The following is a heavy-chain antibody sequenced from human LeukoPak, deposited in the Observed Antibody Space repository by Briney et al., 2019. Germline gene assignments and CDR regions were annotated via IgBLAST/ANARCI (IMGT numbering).Heavy chain of an antibody. Sequence: ASVKVSCKASGGTFSSYAISWVRQAPGQGLEWMGRINPNSGGTSYAQKFQGRVTMTRDTSISTAYMELSRLRSDDTAVYYCARVRTYYYDSSGLSFGMDVWGQGTTVTVSS. CDR1: GGTFSSYA. CDR2: INPNSGGT. D-gene: IGHD3-22*01. J-gene: IGHJ6*02. CDR3: ARVRTYYYDSSGLSFGMDV. V-gene: IGHV1-2*06.